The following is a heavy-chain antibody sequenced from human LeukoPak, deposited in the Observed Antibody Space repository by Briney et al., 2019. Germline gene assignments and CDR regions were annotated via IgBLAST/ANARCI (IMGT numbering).Heavy chain of an antibody. CDR2: INPSGGST. V-gene: IGHV1-46*01. J-gene: IGHJ4*02. CDR1: GYTFRNFY. D-gene: IGHD2-2*01. CDR3: ARDPRDIVTVAAALFYFDY. Sequence: ASVKVSCKASGYTFRNFYIHWVRQAPGQGLEWMGIINPSGGSTSYAQKFQGRVTMTRDTSTSTVYMELSSPRSEDTAVYYCARDPRDIVTVAAALFYFDYWGQGTLVTVSS.